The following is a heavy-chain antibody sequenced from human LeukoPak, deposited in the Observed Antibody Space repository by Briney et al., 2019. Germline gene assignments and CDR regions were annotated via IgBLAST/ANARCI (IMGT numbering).Heavy chain of an antibody. J-gene: IGHJ6*02. V-gene: IGHV4-34*01. D-gene: IGHD6-19*01. CDR3: ARAPSVAVVAYYYGMDV. CDR2: INHSGST. CDR1: GGSFSGYY. Sequence: PSETLSLTCAVYGGSFSGYYWSWIRQPPGKGLEWIGEINHSGSTNYNPSLKSRVTISVDTSKNQFSLKLSSVTAADTAVYYCARAPSVAVVAYYYGMDVWGQGTTVTVSS.